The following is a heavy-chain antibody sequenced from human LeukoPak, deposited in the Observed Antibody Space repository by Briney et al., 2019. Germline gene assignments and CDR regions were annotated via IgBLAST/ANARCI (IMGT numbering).Heavy chain of an antibody. J-gene: IGHJ4*02. CDR2: INHSGST. V-gene: IGHV4-34*01. CDR3: ARGRFTIFGVVIRTYYFDY. Sequence: SETLSLTCAVYGGSFSGYYWSWTRQPPGKGLEWIGEINHSGSTNYNPSLKSRVTISVDTSKNQFSLKLSSVTAADTAVYYCARGRFTIFGVVIRTYYFDYWGQGTLVTVSS. D-gene: IGHD3-3*01. CDR1: GGSFSGYY.